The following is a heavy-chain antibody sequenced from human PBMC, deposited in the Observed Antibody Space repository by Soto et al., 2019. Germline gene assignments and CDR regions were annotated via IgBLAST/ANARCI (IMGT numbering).Heavy chain of an antibody. CDR1: GGSISDYY. CDR2: IYYTGTT. D-gene: IGHD5-12*01. Sequence: QVQLQESGPGLVKPSETLSLTCTVSGGSISDYYWSWIRQPPGKGLEWVGYIYYTGTTTYNPALKSRLSLSGDTTKNQFSLKLRSVSAADTAVYYCARLWRWLQALDSWGQGTLVTVSS. CDR3: ARLWRWLQALDS. J-gene: IGHJ4*02. V-gene: IGHV4-59*08.